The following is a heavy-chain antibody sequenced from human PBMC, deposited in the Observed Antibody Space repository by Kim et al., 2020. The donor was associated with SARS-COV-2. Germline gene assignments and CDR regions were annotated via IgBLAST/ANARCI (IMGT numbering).Heavy chain of an antibody. Sequence: ASVKVSCKASGYTFTGYYMHWVRQAPGQGLEWMGWINPNSGGTNYAQKFQGRVTMTRDTSISTAYMELSRLRSDDTAVYYCARVRGSSGWYDYDYWGQGTLVTVSS. CDR3: ARVRGSSGWYDYDY. V-gene: IGHV1-2*02. CDR2: INPNSGGT. CDR1: GYTFTGYY. D-gene: IGHD6-19*01. J-gene: IGHJ4*02.